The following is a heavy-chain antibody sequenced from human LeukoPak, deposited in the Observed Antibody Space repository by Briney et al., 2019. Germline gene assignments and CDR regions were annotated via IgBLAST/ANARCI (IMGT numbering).Heavy chain of an antibody. CDR1: GGSFSGYY. CDR3: ARGWITFGGVITN. Sequence: SETLSLTCAVYGGSFSGYYWSWIRQPPGKWLEWIGEINHSGTTDYNPSLKSRVTISVDTSKNQFSLKLSSVTAADTAVYYCARGWITFGGVITNWGQGTLVTVSS. D-gene: IGHD3-16*02. CDR2: INHSGTT. J-gene: IGHJ4*02. V-gene: IGHV4-34*01.